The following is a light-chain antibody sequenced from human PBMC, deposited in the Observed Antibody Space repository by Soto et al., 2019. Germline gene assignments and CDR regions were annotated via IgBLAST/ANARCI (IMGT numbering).Light chain of an antibody. CDR1: QSVSSR. V-gene: IGKV3-11*01. CDR3: QQRSRWPRT. Sequence: LSLSPGERKTHSCRASQSVSSRLAWYQQKPGQAPRLLIYDASNRATGIPARFSGSGSGTDFTLTISILEHEDFAVYYCQQRSRWPRTFGQGTKVDI. CDR2: DAS. J-gene: IGKJ1*01.